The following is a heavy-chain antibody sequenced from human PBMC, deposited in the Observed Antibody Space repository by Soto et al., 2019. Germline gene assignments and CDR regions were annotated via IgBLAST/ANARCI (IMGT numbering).Heavy chain of an antibody. Sequence: PSETLSLTCSVSGGSIYSYYWGWIRRPPGKGLEWIGSIYYSGYTYYNPSLKSRVSMSVDTSTSHFSLNVNSVTAADTAVYYCARLAPSKLVDSWGPGTLVTVSS. CDR1: GGSIYSYY. CDR2: IYYSGYT. J-gene: IGHJ4*02. CDR3: ARLAPSKLVDS. V-gene: IGHV4-59*12. D-gene: IGHD2-15*01.